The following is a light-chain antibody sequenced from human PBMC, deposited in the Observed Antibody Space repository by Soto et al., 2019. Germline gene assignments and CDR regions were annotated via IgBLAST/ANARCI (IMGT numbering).Light chain of an antibody. J-gene: IGKJ5*01. CDR2: GAS. Sequence: EILMAQPPKTRSVSXGERXTLSXXASQSVRTSLAWYLQKPCQSLRLVFYGASGSATCIPGRFSGRESGTEFTLTISSLQAEDFAVYYCQHDKNWHPITFG. CDR3: QHDKNWHPIT. CDR1: QSVRTS. V-gene: IGKV3-15*01.